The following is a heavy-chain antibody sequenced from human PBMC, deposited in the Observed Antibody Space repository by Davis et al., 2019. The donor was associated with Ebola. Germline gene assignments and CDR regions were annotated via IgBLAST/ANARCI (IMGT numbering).Heavy chain of an antibody. D-gene: IGHD1-26*01. Sequence: PGGSLRLSCAASGFTFSSYAMHWVRQAPGKGLEWVAVISYDGSNKYYADSVKGRFTISRDNSKNTLYLQMNSLRAEDTAVYYCAKDSGSYYPRTGYFDYWGQGTLVTVSS. CDR3: AKDSGSYYPRTGYFDY. J-gene: IGHJ4*02. V-gene: IGHV3-30-3*02. CDR2: ISYDGSNK. CDR1: GFTFSSYA.